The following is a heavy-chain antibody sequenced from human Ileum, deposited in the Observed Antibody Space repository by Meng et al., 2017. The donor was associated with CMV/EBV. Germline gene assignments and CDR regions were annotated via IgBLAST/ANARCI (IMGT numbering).Heavy chain of an antibody. J-gene: IGHJ4*02. CDR3: ARAPQDYGGPRDY. CDR2: ISSSSSYI. D-gene: IGHD4-23*01. CDR1: GFTFSSYS. Sequence: GESLKISCAASGFTFSSYSMNWVRQAPGKGLEWVSSISSSSSYIYYADSVKGRFTISRDNAKNSLYLQMNSLRSDDTAVYYCARAPQDYGGPRDYWGQGTLVTVSS. V-gene: IGHV3-21*04.